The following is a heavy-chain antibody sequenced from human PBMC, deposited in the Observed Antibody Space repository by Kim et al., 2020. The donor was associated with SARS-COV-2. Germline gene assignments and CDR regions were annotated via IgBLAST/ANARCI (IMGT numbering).Heavy chain of an antibody. D-gene: IGHD1-1*01. J-gene: IGHJ4*02. CDR2: I. V-gene: IGHV3-21*01. Sequence: IYYADSVKGRFTISRDNAKNSLYLQMNSLRAEDTAVYYCARYNSGAKFDYWGQGTLVTVSS. CDR3: ARYNSGAKFDY.